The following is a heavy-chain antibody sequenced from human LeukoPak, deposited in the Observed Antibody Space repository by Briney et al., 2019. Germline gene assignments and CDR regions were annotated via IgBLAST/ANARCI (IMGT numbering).Heavy chain of an antibody. Sequence: PGGSLRLSCGVSGFTVNSKYMSWVRQAPGKGLEWVSVIYSDDHTYYADSVKGRFTISRHNSENPLYLQMSSLRPEDTAVYYCARILGYYYGMDVWGQGTTVTVSS. CDR1: GFTVNSKY. CDR3: ARILGYYYGMDV. V-gene: IGHV3-53*04. CDR2: IYSDDHT. J-gene: IGHJ3*01. D-gene: IGHD3-16*01.